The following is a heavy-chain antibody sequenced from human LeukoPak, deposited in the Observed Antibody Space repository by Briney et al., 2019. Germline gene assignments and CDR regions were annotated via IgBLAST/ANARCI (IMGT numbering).Heavy chain of an antibody. Sequence: SETLSLTCAVYGGSFSGYYWSWIRQPPGKGLEWIGEINHSGSTNYNPSLKSRVTISVDTSKNQFSLKLSSVTAADTAVYYCARRDGDYQNFDYWGQGTLVTVSS. CDR2: INHSGST. CDR3: ARRDGDYQNFDY. J-gene: IGHJ4*02. CDR1: GGSFSGYY. V-gene: IGHV4-34*01. D-gene: IGHD4-17*01.